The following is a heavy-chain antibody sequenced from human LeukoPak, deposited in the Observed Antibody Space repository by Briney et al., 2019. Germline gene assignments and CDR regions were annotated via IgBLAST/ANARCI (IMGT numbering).Heavy chain of an antibody. CDR1: GGSISSCY. CDR2: VCTSGST. D-gene: IGHD6-13*01. J-gene: IGHJ4*02. Sequence: PSETLSLTCTVSGGSISSCYWSWIRQPAGQGLGLIWRVCTSGSTNYNPSLKSRVIMSVDTSKNQFSLKLSSVTAADTAVYYCATTYSSSWYDGQFDYWGQGTMVTVSS. CDR3: ATTYSSSWYDGQFDY. V-gene: IGHV4-4*07.